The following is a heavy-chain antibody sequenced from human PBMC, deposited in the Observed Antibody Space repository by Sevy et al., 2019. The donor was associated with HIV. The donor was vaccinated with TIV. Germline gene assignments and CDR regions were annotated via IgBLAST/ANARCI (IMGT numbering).Heavy chain of an antibody. CDR1: GFMFSGVW. CDR2: IKEDGSEK. Sequence: GGYLRLSCAASGFMFSGVWMSWVRQAPGKIPELVVNIKEDGSEKRYEDSVKGRFTISRDNAKNSLFLQMDSLRVEDTAVYYCARGPFWGPGALVTVSS. CDR3: ARGPF. V-gene: IGHV3-7*01. J-gene: IGHJ4*02.